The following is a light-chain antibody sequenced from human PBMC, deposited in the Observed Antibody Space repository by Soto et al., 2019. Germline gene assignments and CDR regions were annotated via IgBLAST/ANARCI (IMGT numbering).Light chain of an antibody. CDR3: CAYSTSGTHV. V-gene: IGLV2-14*03. CDR1: SSDVGSYDY. Sequence: SALTQPASVSGSPGQSITFSCTGTSSDVGSYDYVSWHQQHPGKAPKLIIYDVNNRPSGVPSLFSGSKSGNTASLIISGLQIEDEADYYCCAYSTSGTHVFGTG. CDR2: DVN. J-gene: IGLJ1*01.